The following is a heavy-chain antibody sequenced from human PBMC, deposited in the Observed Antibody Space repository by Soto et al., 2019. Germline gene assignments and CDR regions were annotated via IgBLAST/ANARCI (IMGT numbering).Heavy chain of an antibody. V-gene: IGHV3-30*18. Sequence: GGSLRLSCAASGFTFSSYGMHWVRQAPGKGLEWVAVISYDGSNKYYADSVKGRFTISRDNSKNTLYLQMNSLRAEDTAVYYCAKDGSSSGDLDYWGQGTLVTVSS. J-gene: IGHJ4*02. CDR2: ISYDGSNK. CDR3: AKDGSSSGDLDY. D-gene: IGHD6-6*01. CDR1: GFTFSSYG.